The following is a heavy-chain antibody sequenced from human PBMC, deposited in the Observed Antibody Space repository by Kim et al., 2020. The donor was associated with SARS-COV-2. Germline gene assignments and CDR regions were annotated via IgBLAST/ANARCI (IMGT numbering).Heavy chain of an antibody. V-gene: IGHV3-49*03. Sequence: GGSLRLSCTASGFTFGDYAMSWFRQAPGKGLEWVGFIRSKAYGGTTEYAASVKGRFTISRDDSKSIAYLQMNSLKTEDTAVYYCTRPRDPAAQYYFDYWGQGTLVTVSS. CDR2: IRSKAYGGTT. J-gene: IGHJ4*02. CDR3: TRPRDPAAQYYFDY. CDR1: GFTFGDYA. D-gene: IGHD6-13*01.